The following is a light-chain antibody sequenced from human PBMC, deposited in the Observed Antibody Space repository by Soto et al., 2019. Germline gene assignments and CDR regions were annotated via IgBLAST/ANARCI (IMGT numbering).Light chain of an antibody. Sequence: DIQLTQSPSFLSASVRDRVTITCRASQGISSYLAWYQQKAGKAPKLLIYAASTLQSGVPSRFSGSGSGTQFTLIISSLQPEDFATYYCQQLNSYPWTFGQGTKVEIK. CDR3: QQLNSYPWT. CDR1: QGISSY. V-gene: IGKV1-9*01. J-gene: IGKJ1*01. CDR2: AAS.